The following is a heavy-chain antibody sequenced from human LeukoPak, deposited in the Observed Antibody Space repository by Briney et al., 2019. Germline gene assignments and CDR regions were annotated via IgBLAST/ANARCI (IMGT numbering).Heavy chain of an antibody. CDR2: ISTYNGHT. Sequence: ASVKVSCKASGYTFTSYGISWVRQAPGQGLEWMGWISTYNGHTNYAHNLQGRVTMTTDTSTSTAYMELRSLRSDDTAVYYCARDEADSYFDYWGQGTLVTVSS. CDR1: GYTFTSYG. V-gene: IGHV1-18*01. J-gene: IGHJ4*02. CDR3: ARDEADSYFDY.